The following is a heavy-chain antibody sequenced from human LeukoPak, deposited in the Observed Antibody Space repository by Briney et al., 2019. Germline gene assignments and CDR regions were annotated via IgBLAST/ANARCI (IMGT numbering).Heavy chain of an antibody. D-gene: IGHD3-3*01. J-gene: IGHJ4*02. CDR1: GFTFSSYA. V-gene: IGHV3-23*01. CDR2: ISGSGGST. Sequence: PGGSLRLSCAASGFTFSSYAMSWVRQAPGKGLEWVSAISGSGGSTYYADSVKGRFTISRDNSKNTLYLQMNRLRAEDTAVYFCAKYSPPALRFLEWYFDYWGQGTLVTVSS. CDR3: AKYSPPALRFLEWYFDY.